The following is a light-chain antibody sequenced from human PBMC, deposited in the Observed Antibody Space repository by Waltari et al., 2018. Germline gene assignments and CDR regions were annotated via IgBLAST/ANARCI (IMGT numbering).Light chain of an antibody. Sequence: QSVLTQPPSVSEAPRQRVTIPCSGSTSNIANNAVNWYQQLPGKAPKLLIYYDDLLPSGVSDRFSASKSGTSASLAISGLQSEDEADYYCSVWDDSLNGQVFGGGTKLTVL. CDR1: TSNIANNA. CDR3: SVWDDSLNGQV. J-gene: IGLJ2*01. V-gene: IGLV1-36*01. CDR2: YDD.